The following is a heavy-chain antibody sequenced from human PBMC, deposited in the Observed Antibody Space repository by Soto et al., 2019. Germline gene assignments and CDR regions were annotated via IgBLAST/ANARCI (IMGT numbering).Heavy chain of an antibody. CDR1: SESFSGHY. CDR2: TTHRGTT. V-gene: IGHV4-34*01. Sequence: SETLSLTCAVYSESFSGHYWGWIRQPPGKRLEWIGDTTHRGTTNHNPSLKGRVTISVDTSKNQFSLELRSVTAADTAVYYCVKNFDGWGQGTLVTVSS. CDR3: VKNFDG. J-gene: IGHJ5*02.